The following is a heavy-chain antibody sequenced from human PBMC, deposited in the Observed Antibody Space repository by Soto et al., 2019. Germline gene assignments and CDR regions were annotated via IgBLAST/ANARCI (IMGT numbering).Heavy chain of an antibody. CDR3: XXXNYYGTGWNDY. Sequence: QVQLVESGGGVVQPGRSLRLSCAGSGFTFDTYGMHWVRQAPGKGLEWVAVISYDGSNKYYADSVKGRFTISRDNSENTLYXQMDSLRAEDTXMXXXXXXNYYGTGWNDYWGQGTLVTVSS. V-gene: IGHV3-30*03. J-gene: IGHJ4*02. D-gene: IGHD3-10*01. CDR2: ISYDGSNK. CDR1: GFTFDTYG.